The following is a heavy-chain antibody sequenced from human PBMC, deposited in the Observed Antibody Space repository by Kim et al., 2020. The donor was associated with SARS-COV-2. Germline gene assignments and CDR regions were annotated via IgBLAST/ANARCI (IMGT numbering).Heavy chain of an antibody. D-gene: IGHD2-21*02. J-gene: IGHJ6*02. CDR2: IIPIFGTA. CDR3: ARVSENEHIVVVTAIHRYYGMDV. V-gene: IGHV1-69*13. CDR1: GGTFSSYA. Sequence: SVKVSCKASGGTFSSYAISWVRQAPGQGLEWMGGIIPIFGTANYAQKFQGRVTITADESTSTAYMELSSLRSEDTAVYYCARVSENEHIVVVTAIHRYYGMDVWGQGTTVTVSS.